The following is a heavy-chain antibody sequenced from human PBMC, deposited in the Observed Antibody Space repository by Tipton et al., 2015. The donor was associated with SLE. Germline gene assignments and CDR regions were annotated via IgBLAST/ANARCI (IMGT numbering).Heavy chain of an antibody. V-gene: IGHV3-74*01. CDR3: TRGIDPGSSRISDY. D-gene: IGHD2-15*01. Sequence: GSLRLSCAVSGFTFGVYAMHWVRQAPGKGLVWISRTNQDGAIRSYEDSVKGRFIISRDNSKSTLYLQMNNVRVEDTALYYCTRGIDPGSSRISDYWGQGTMVSVSS. J-gene: IGHJ4*02. CDR1: GFTFGVYA. CDR2: TNQDGAIR.